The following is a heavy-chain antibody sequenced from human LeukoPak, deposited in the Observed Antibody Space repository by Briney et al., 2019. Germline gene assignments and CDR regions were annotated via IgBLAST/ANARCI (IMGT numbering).Heavy chain of an antibody. CDR1: GFTFSSYA. V-gene: IGHV3-23*01. Sequence: GGSLRLSCAASGFTFSSYAVSWVRQAPGKGLEWVSAISGSGGSTYYADSVKGRFTISRDNSKNTLYLQMNSLRAEDTAVYYCAKVEGGYYDILTGSFAVNHLDYWGQGTLVTVSS. CDR2: ISGSGGST. CDR3: AKVEGGYYDILTGSFAVNHLDY. D-gene: IGHD3-9*01. J-gene: IGHJ4*02.